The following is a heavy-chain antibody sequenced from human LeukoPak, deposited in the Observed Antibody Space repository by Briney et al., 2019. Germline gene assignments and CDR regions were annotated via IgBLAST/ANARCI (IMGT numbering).Heavy chain of an antibody. V-gene: IGHV4-34*01. CDR3: ARMTTGHDY. D-gene: IGHD4-17*01. CDR1: GTSFTSCY. J-gene: IGHJ4*02. Sequence: SETLSLTCGVSGTSFTSCYWSWIRQTPGKGLEWIGEVNHSGYTNMNPSLKSRVTISVDTSKDQFSLMMTSVTAADTAVYFCARMTTGHDYWGQGTLVTVSS. CDR2: VNHSGYT.